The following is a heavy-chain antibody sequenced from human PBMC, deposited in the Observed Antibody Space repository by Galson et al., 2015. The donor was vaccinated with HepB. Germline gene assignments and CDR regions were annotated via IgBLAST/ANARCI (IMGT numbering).Heavy chain of an antibody. J-gene: IGHJ4*02. V-gene: IGHV3-74*01. Sequence: SLRLSCAASGFTFSTYYMHWVRQAPGKGLVWVSRINSDESSTSYADSVKGRFTISRDNAKNTLYLQMNSLRAEDTAVYYCARGLPNWNDVTLDYWGQGTLVTVSS. D-gene: IGHD1-1*01. CDR3: ARGLPNWNDVTLDY. CDR2: INSDESST. CDR1: GFTFSTYY.